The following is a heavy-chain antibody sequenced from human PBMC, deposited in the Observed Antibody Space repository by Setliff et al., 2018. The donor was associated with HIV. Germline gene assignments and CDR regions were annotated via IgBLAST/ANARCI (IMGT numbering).Heavy chain of an antibody. D-gene: IGHD4-17*01. V-gene: IGHV4-59*11. CDR1: GPSTNIHY. J-gene: IGHJ4*02. Sequence: PLETLSLTCTVSGPSTNIHYWSWIRQSPGKGFEWIGYIYSTGSTNYNPSLQSRVTISMVASRNQFSLKVTSVTAADTAVYYCAKGAGFYGDYTFDHWGQGRQVTVSS. CDR3: AKGAGFYGDYTFDH. CDR2: IYSTGST.